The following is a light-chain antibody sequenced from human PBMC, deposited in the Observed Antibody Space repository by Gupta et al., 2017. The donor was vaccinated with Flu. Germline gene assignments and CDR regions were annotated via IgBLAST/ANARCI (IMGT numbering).Light chain of an antibody. J-gene: IGLJ3*02. Sequence: NFMLTQPHSVSESPGKTVTISCTRSSGSIASNYVQWYQQPPGPSPTTDIYEDNQRPSGFPAPYAGSTATLSTXVXLTVAGXNYYYAADYSSKSCWVFGGGTKLTVL. CDR2: EDN. V-gene: IGLV6-57*01. CDR1: SGSIASNY. CDR3: KSCWV.